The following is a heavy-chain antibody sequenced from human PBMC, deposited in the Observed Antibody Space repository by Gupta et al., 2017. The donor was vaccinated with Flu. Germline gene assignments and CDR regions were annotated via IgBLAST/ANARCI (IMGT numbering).Heavy chain of an antibody. V-gene: IGHV3-23*01. J-gene: IGHJ4*02. Sequence: EVQLLESGGGLVQPGGSLRLSCAASGFTFSSYAMSWVRQAPGKGLEWVSAISGSGGSTYYADSVKGRFTISRDNSKNTLYLQMNSLRAEDTAVYYCAKASRYSSGPLDTYYLDYWGQGTLVTVSS. CDR3: AKASRYSSGPLDTYYLDY. CDR2: ISGSGGST. D-gene: IGHD6-19*01. CDR1: GFTFSSYA.